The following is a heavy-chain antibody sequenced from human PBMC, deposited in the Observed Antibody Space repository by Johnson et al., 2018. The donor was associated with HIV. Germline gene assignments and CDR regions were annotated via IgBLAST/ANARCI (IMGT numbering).Heavy chain of an antibody. J-gene: IGHJ3*01. D-gene: IGHD1-14*01. CDR2: ISYDGSNK. Sequence: QVQLVESGGGLVQPGRSLRLSCAASGFTFSSYGMHWVRQAPGKGLEWVAFISYDGSNKYYADSVKGRFTISRDNSRNTLYLQMNSLRAEDTTVYFCAIMSAPEDADAFDFWGQGTMVTVSS. CDR3: AIMSAPEDADAFDF. CDR1: GFTFSSYG. V-gene: IGHV3-30*19.